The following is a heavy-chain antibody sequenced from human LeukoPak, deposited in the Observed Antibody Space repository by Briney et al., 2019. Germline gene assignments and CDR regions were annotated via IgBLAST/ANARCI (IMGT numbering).Heavy chain of an antibody. CDR3: ARGPNSNWSGLDF. V-gene: IGHV3-9*01. CDR1: GFTFDDYA. J-gene: IGHJ4*02. Sequence: GGSLRLSCAASGFTFDDYAMHWVRQAPGKGLEWVSGISWNSGSIGYADSVRGRFTISRDNAKNSLYVQINNLRTEDAALYYCARGPNSNWSGLDFWGQGTLLTVPS. D-gene: IGHD6-6*01. CDR2: ISWNSGSI.